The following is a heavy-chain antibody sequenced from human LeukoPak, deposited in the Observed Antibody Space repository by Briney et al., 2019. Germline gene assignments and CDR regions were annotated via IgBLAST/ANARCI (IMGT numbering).Heavy chain of an antibody. CDR3: ATTPPDEQWLTQNFQH. Sequence: ASVKVSCKVSGYTLTELSMHWVPQAPGKGLEWMGGFDPEDGETIYAQKFQGRVTMTEDTSTDTAYMELSSLRSEDTAVYYGATTPPDEQWLTQNFQHWGQGTLVTVSS. CDR2: FDPEDGET. J-gene: IGHJ1*01. CDR1: GYTLTELS. V-gene: IGHV1-24*01. D-gene: IGHD6-19*01.